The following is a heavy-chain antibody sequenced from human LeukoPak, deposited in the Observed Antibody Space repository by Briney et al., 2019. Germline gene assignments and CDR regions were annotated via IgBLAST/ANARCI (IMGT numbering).Heavy chain of an antibody. Sequence: SETLSLTCTVSGGSISSGSYYWSWIRQPAGRGLEWIGRIYTSGRTDYNPSLKSRVTISLDMSKNHFSLKLYSVTAADTAVYYCARSGNCSSTNCYYTFDIWGQGTMVTVSS. CDR2: IYTSGRT. CDR1: GGSISSGSYY. J-gene: IGHJ3*02. D-gene: IGHD2-2*01. CDR3: ARSGNCSSTNCYYTFDI. V-gene: IGHV4-61*02.